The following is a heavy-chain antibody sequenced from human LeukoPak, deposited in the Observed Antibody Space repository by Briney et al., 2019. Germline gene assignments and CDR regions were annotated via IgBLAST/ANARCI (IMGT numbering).Heavy chain of an antibody. CDR3: ARGNGAGGYDSHYYYGMDV. Sequence: ASVKVSCKASGYTFTSYDINWVRQATGQGLEWMGWMNPNSGNTGYAQKSQGRVTMTRNTSISTAYMELSSLRSEDTAVYYCARGNGAGGYDSHYYYGMDVWGQGTTVTVSS. J-gene: IGHJ6*02. CDR1: GYTFTSYD. CDR2: MNPNSGNT. V-gene: IGHV1-8*01. D-gene: IGHD5-12*01.